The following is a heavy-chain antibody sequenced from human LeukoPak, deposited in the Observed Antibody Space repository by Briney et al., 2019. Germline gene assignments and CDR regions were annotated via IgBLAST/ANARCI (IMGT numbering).Heavy chain of an antibody. J-gene: IGHJ3*02. CDR1: GYTFTGYY. CDR2: IIPIFGTA. V-gene: IGHV1-69*13. CDR3: ARGMPITMIVVVIKGGAFDI. Sequence: SVKVSCKASGYTFTGYYMHWVRQAPGQGLEWMGGIIPIFGTANYAQKFQGRVTITADESTSTAYMELSSLRSEDTAVYYCARGMPITMIVVVIKGGAFDIWGQGTMVTVSS. D-gene: IGHD3-22*01.